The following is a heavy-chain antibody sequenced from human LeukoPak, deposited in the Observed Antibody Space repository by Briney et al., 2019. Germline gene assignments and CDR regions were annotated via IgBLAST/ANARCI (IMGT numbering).Heavy chain of an antibody. CDR2: ITHSGNY. J-gene: IGHJ4*02. CDR3: ARARADYGDFQF. D-gene: IGHD4-17*01. Sequence: SETLSLTCAVSGASVSSSYWTWIRQTPGETLEWIGYITHSGNYIYNPSLRSRVRTSIDASKNHFSLNLRSVTAADTAIYYCARARADYGDFQFWGQGILVSVSS. V-gene: IGHV4-59*02. CDR1: GASVSSSY.